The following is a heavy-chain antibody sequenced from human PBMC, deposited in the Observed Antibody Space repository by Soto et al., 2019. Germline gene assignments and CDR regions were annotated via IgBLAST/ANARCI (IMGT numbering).Heavy chain of an antibody. CDR3: ARGIAVAGTGYYYGMDV. J-gene: IGHJ6*02. CDR2: ISYDGSNK. D-gene: IGHD6-19*01. CDR1: GFTFSSYA. V-gene: IGHV3-30-3*01. Sequence: QVQLVESGGGVVQPGRSLRLSCAAAGFTFSSYAMHWVRQAPGKGLEWVAVISYDGSNKYYADSVKGRFTISRDNSKNTLYRQMNSLRAEDTAVYYCARGIAVAGTGYYYGMDVWGQGTTVTVSS.